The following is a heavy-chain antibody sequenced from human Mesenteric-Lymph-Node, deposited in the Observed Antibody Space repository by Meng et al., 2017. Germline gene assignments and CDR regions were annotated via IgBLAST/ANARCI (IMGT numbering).Heavy chain of an antibody. CDR2: IWYDGYNK. D-gene: IGHD3-22*01. Sequence: GESLKISCAASGFTFSNFGMYWVRQAPGKGLEWVALIWYDGYNKYYADSVKGRFTISRDNSKNTLLLQMNSLRAEDTAVYYCAREARDSSGYYPDYWGQGTLVTVSS. V-gene: IGHV3-33*01. CDR3: AREARDSSGYYPDY. J-gene: IGHJ4*02. CDR1: GFTFSNFG.